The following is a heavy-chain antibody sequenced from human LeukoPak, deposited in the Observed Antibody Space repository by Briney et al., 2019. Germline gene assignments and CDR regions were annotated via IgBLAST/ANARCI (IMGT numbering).Heavy chain of an antibody. V-gene: IGHV4-31*03. CDR1: GGSISSGGYY. J-gene: IGHJ4*02. CDR3: ARATGYSGYSTYIYYFDY. CDR2: IYYSGTT. Sequence: PSQTLSLTCTVSGGSISSGGYYWSWIRHHPGKGLEWIGYIYYSGTTYYNPSLKSRLTISVDTSKNQFSLKLSSVTAADTAVYYCARATGYSGYSTYIYYFDYWGQGTLVTVSS. D-gene: IGHD5-12*01.